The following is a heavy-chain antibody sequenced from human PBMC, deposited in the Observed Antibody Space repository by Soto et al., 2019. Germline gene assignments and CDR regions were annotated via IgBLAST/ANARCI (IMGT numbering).Heavy chain of an antibody. D-gene: IGHD5-18*01. V-gene: IGHV3-23*01. CDR3: AGGAMVTPYYYGLDV. Sequence: EVRLLESGGGLVQPGGSLRLYCAGSGFTSSNYSMSWVRQAPGKGLEWVSTTSGSGHYIQYRDSVKGRFTISRDNSKNTLYRQMTSLRAEDTAVYYCAGGAMVTPYYYGLDVWGQGTTVTVSS. CDR1: GFTSSNYS. CDR2: TSGSGHYI. J-gene: IGHJ6*02.